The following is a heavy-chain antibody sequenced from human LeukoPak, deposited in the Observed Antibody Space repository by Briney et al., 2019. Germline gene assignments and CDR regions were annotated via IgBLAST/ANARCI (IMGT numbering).Heavy chain of an antibody. V-gene: IGHV4-39*07. CDR1: GGSISSSSYY. J-gene: IGHJ4*02. Sequence: PSETLSLTYTVSGGSISSSSYYWGWIRQPPGKGLEWIGSIYYSGSTYYNPSLKSRVTISVDTSKNQFSLKLSSVTAADTAVYYCARVEEYQPLLYGGGHYFDYWGQGTLVTVSS. CDR3: ARVEEYQPLLYGGGHYFDY. CDR2: IYYSGST. D-gene: IGHD2-2*02.